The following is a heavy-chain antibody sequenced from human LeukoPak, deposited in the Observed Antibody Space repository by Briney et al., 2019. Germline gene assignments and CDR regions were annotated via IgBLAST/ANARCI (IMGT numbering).Heavy chain of an antibody. CDR3: ARSSGVITALLTFFDI. Sequence: ESGPTLVNPTQTLTLTCTFSGFSLSTSGMCVSWIRQPPGKALEWLALIDWDDDKYYSTSLKTRRTISKDTSKNHVFLTMTNMDPVDTATYYCARSSGVITALLTFFDIWGQGTMVTVSS. CDR2: IDWDDDK. CDR1: GFSLSTSGMC. D-gene: IGHD3-22*01. V-gene: IGHV2-70*01. J-gene: IGHJ3*02.